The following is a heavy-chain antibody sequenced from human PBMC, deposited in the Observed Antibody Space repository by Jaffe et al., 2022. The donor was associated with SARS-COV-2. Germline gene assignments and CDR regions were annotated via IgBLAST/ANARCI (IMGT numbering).Heavy chain of an antibody. D-gene: IGHD6-19*01. Sequence: QVQLVESGGGVVQPGRSLRLSCAASGFTFSSYGMHWVRQAPGKGLEWVAVISYDGSNKYYADSVKGRFTISRDNSKNTLYLQMNSLRAEDTAVYYCAKSSYSSGWLHFMHWYFDLWGRGTLVTVSS. CDR3: AKSSYSSGWLHFMHWYFDL. CDR2: ISYDGSNK. J-gene: IGHJ2*01. V-gene: IGHV3-30*18. CDR1: GFTFSSYG.